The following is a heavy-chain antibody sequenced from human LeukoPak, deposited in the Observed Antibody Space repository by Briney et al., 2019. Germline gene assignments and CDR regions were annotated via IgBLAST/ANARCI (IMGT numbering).Heavy chain of an antibody. V-gene: IGHV3-30*02. Sequence: PGGSLRLSCAASGFTFSTYGMHWVRQAPGKGLEWVSFIRYVGINKYYADSVKGRFTISRDNSKNTLYLQMNSLRAEDSAVYYCAKADSGSYYGLGDYFDYWGQGTLVTVSS. CDR1: GFTFSTYG. CDR3: AKADSGSYYGLGDYFDY. D-gene: IGHD1-26*01. J-gene: IGHJ4*02. CDR2: IRYVGINK.